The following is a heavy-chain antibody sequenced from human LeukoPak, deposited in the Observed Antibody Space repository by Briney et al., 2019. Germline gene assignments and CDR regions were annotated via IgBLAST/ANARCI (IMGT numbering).Heavy chain of an antibody. CDR3: ARLPMSDYDILTGYYWGQFDY. CDR2: IYYSGST. CDR1: GGSISSSSYY. J-gene: IGHJ4*02. Sequence: SETLSLTCTVSGGSISSSSYYWGWIRQPPGKGLEWIGSIYYSGSTYYNPSLKSRVTISVDTSKNQFSLKLSSVTAADTAVYYCARLPMSDYDILTGYYWGQFDYWGQGTLVTVSS. D-gene: IGHD3-9*01. V-gene: IGHV4-39*01.